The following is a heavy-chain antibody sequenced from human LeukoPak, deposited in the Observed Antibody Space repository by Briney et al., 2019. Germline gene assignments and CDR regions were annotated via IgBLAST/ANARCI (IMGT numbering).Heavy chain of an antibody. D-gene: IGHD2-21*01. CDR3: ARDKTLAYCGGDCYPET. J-gene: IGHJ5*02. V-gene: IGHV4-61*02. Sequence: SETLSLTCTVSGDSISSGSYYWSWIRQPAGKGLEWIGRIYTSGSTDYNPSLKSRVTISVDASKNQFSLKLSSVTAADTAVYYCARDKTLAYCGGDCYPETWGQGALVTVSS. CDR1: GDSISSGSYY. CDR2: IYTSGST.